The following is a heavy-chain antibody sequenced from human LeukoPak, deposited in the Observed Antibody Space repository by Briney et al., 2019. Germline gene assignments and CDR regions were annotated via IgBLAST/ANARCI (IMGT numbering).Heavy chain of an antibody. CDR1: GYTFSDYY. J-gene: IGHJ4*02. CDR2: INPTSGGT. CDR3: ARDLRGFGDYFDY. Sequence: ASVTVSCRASGYTFSDYYVYWVRQAPGQGLEWMGWINPTSGGTNYAPKFQGSVTMTRDTSISTAYMELDRLTSDDTAVYYCARDLRGFGDYFDYWGEGTLVTVSS. D-gene: IGHD3-10*01. V-gene: IGHV1-2*02.